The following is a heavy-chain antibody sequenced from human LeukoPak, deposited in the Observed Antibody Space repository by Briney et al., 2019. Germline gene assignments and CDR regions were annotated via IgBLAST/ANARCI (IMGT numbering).Heavy chain of an antibody. D-gene: IGHD6-19*01. J-gene: IGHJ6*04. CDR3: AKDIPGIAVAGTIYYYYGMDV. V-gene: IGHV3-23*01. CDR2: ISGSGVST. CDR1: GFTFSSYA. Sequence: GGSLRLSCAASGFTFSSYAMSWVRQAPGKGLEWVSAISGSGVSTYYADSVKGRFTISRDNSKNTLYLQMNSLRAEDTAVYYCAKDIPGIAVAGTIYYYYGMDVWGKGTTVTVSS.